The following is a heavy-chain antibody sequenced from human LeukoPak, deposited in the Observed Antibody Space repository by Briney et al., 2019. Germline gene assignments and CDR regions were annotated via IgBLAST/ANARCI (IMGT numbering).Heavy chain of an antibody. J-gene: IGHJ4*02. CDR3: TIWFGEPLRDY. D-gene: IGHD3-10*01. Sequence: GGSLRLSCAASGFTFSGSAMHWVGQASGKGLEWVGRIRNKANNYATTYAASVKGRFTVSRDDSKNTAFLQMNSLKTEDTAVYYCTIWFGEPLRDYWGQGTLVTVSS. CDR2: IRNKANNYAT. V-gene: IGHV3-73*01. CDR1: GFTFSGSA.